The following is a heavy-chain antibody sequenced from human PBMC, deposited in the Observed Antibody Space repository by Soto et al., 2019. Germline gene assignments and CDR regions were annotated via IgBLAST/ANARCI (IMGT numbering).Heavy chain of an antibody. D-gene: IGHD6-6*01. Sequence: SLRLSCAASGFTFSSYSMNGVRQAPGKGLEWVSSISSSSSYIYYADPVKGRFTISRDNAKNSLYLQMNSRRAEDTAVYYCARDSSSSLDYWGQGTLVTVSS. CDR2: ISSSSSYI. CDR3: ARDSSSSLDY. J-gene: IGHJ4*02. CDR1: GFTFSSYS. V-gene: IGHV3-21*01.